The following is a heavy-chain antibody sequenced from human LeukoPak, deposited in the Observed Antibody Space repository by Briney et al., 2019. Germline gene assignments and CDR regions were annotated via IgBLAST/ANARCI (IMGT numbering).Heavy chain of an antibody. V-gene: IGHV4-39*07. J-gene: IGHJ4*02. D-gene: IGHD2-2*01. CDR3: ARDQVGVSCSSTSCSIGGSVDY. CDR2: MYYSGST. CDR1: GGSISSSSYY. Sequence: SETLSLTCTVSGGSISSSSYYWGWIRQPPGKGLEWIGSMYYSGSTYYNPSLKSRVTISVDTSKNQFSLKLSSVTAADTAVYYCARDQVGVSCSSTSCSIGGSVDYWGQGTLVTVSS.